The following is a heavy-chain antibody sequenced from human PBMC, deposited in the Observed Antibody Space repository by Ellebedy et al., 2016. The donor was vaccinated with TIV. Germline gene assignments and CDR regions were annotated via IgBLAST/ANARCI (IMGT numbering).Heavy chain of an antibody. J-gene: IGHJ4*02. CDR3: AKDQGSTVVSKGRDC. Sequence: GGSLRLXXVVSGFSFSDYAMSWVRQAPGKGLHWVSSISFSGGSTYSADSVKGRFTISRDNSKNTIYLQMNSLRAEDTAIYYCAKDQGSTVVSKGRDCWGPGTLVTVSS. D-gene: IGHD4-23*01. CDR2: ISFSGGST. V-gene: IGHV3-23*01. CDR1: GFSFSDYA.